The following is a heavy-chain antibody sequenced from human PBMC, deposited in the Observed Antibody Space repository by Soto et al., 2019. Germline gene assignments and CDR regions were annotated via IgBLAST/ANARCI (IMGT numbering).Heavy chain of an antibody. J-gene: IGHJ5*02. V-gene: IGHV3-21*01. CDR3: ARDSSSWYDNWFDP. CDR1: GFTFSSYS. Sequence: GGSLRLSCAASGFTFSSYSMNWVRQAPGKGLEWVSSISGSSSYIYYADSVKGRFTISRDNAKNSLYLQMNSLRAEDTAVYYCARDSSSWYDNWFDPWGQGTLVTVSS. CDR2: ISGSSSYI. D-gene: IGHD6-13*01.